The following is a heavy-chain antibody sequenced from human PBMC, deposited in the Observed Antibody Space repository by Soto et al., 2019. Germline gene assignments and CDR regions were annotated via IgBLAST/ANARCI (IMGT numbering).Heavy chain of an antibody. CDR2: IDNDGSNT. J-gene: IGHJ5*02. CDR1: GFIFSSHW. CDR3: ARDRPHNWFDP. V-gene: IGHV3-74*01. Sequence: EVQLVESGGGLVQPGGSLRLSCAASGFIFSSHWMHWVRQAPGKGLVWVSRIDNDGSNTIYADSVKGRFTISRDNAKKTLYLQMNSLRADDTAVYYCARDRPHNWFDPWGQGTLVTVSS.